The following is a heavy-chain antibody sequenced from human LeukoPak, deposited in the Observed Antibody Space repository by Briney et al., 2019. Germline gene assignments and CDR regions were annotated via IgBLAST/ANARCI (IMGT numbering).Heavy chain of an antibody. D-gene: IGHD2-2*01. CDR3: AKDGCSSTSCPYYYYYYYMDV. Sequence: GGSLRLSCAASGFTFSSYGMHWVRQAPGKGLEWVAVISYDGSNKYYADSVKGRFTISRDNSKNTLYLQMNSLRAEDTAVYYCAKDGCSSTSCPYYYYYYYMDVWGKGTTVTVSS. J-gene: IGHJ6*03. CDR2: ISYDGSNK. CDR1: GFTFSSYG. V-gene: IGHV3-30*18.